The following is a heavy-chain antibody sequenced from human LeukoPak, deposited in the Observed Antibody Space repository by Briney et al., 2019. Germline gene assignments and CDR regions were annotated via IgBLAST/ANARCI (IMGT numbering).Heavy chain of an antibody. Sequence: GGSLRPSCAASGFTFSSYSMNWVRQAPGKGLEWVSYISSSSSTIYYADSVKGRFSISRDNSKNTVYLQMNSLRPEDTAVYYCARDFSARYTIDYWGQGTLVTVSS. J-gene: IGHJ4*02. CDR2: ISSSSSTI. CDR1: GFTFSSYS. D-gene: IGHD5-18*01. V-gene: IGHV3-48*04. CDR3: ARDFSARYTIDY.